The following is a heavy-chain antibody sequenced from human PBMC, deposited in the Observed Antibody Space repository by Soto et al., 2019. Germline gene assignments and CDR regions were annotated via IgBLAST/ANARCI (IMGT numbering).Heavy chain of an antibody. CDR1: GFTFSSYA. J-gene: IGHJ6*02. CDR3: ARPTRRDSGYDWSGYYYYGMDV. D-gene: IGHD5-12*01. CDR2: ISYDGSNK. V-gene: IGHV3-30-3*01. Sequence: QVQLVESGGGVVQPGRSLRLSCAASGFTFSSYAMHWVRQAPGKGLEWVAVISYDGSNKYYADSVKGRFTISRDNSKNTLYLQMNSLRAEDTAVYYCARPTRRDSGYDWSGYYYYGMDVWGQGTTVTVSS.